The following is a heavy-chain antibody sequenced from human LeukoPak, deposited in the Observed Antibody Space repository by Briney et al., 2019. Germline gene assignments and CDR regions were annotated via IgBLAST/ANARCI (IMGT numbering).Heavy chain of an antibody. CDR3: SRDGAGFDP. V-gene: IGHV3-7*01. CDR2: IKEAGSAQ. CDR1: GFSLSSFW. Sequence: GGSLRLSCAASGFSLSSFWMSWVRHAPGKGLEWVANIKEAGSAQYYLDSVKARFTISRDNAKNSLYLQMSSLRVEDTAVYYCSRDGAGFDPWGPGTPVTVSS. D-gene: IGHD4/OR15-4a*01. J-gene: IGHJ5*02.